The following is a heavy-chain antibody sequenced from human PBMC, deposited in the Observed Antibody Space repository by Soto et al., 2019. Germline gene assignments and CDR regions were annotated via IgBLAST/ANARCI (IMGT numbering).Heavy chain of an antibody. D-gene: IGHD2-2*01. CDR1: GFTFSSYA. Sequence: GGSLRLSCAASGFTFSSYAMHWVRQAPGKGLEWVAVISYDGSNKYYADSVKGRFTISRDNSKNTLYLQMNSLRAEDTAVYYCAVVPAAIGGGSNFDYWGQGTLVTVSS. CDR3: AVVPAAIGGGSNFDY. J-gene: IGHJ4*02. CDR2: ISYDGSNK. V-gene: IGHV3-30-3*01.